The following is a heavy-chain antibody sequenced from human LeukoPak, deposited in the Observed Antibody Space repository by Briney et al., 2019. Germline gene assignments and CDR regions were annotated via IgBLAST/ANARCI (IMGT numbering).Heavy chain of an antibody. CDR3: ARDQNYYDSSGPNDY. V-gene: IGHV4-30-4*08. D-gene: IGHD3-22*01. CDR1: GGSISSGDYY. Sequence: PSQTLSLTCTVSGGSISSGDYYWGWIRQPPGNGLEWIGYIYYSGSTYYNPSLKSRFTISVATSKNQFSLKLSSVTAADTAVYYCARDQNYYDSSGPNDYWGQGTLVTVSS. J-gene: IGHJ4*02. CDR2: IYYSGST.